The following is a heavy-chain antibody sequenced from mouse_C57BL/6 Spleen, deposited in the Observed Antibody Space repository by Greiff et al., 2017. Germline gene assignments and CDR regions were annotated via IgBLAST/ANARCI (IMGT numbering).Heavy chain of an antibody. CDR2: ISNLAYSI. Sequence: EVMLVESGGGLVQPGGSLKLSCAASGFTFSDYGMAWVRQAPRKGPEWVAFISNLAYSIYYADTVTGRFTISRENAKNTLYLEMSSLRSEDTAMYYCASLDSSGAWFAYWGQGTLVTVSA. V-gene: IGHV5-15*01. D-gene: IGHD3-2*02. J-gene: IGHJ3*01. CDR1: GFTFSDYG. CDR3: ASLDSSGAWFAY.